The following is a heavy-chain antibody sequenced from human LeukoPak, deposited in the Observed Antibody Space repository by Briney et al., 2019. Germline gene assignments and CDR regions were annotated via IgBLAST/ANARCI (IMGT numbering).Heavy chain of an antibody. CDR1: GFTFSAYA. CDR2: INSDGSST. Sequence: GGSLRLSCEASGFTFSAYAMTWVRQAPGRGLVWVSRINSDGSSTTYGDSVKGRFTISRDNAKNTVYLQLSSLRAEDTAVYYCVRASYSAATPGYWGQGTLVTVSS. CDR3: VRASYSAATPGY. J-gene: IGHJ4*02. V-gene: IGHV3-74*01. D-gene: IGHD1-26*01.